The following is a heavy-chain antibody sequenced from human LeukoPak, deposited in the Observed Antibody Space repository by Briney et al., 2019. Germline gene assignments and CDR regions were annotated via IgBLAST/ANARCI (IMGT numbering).Heavy chain of an antibody. J-gene: IGHJ4*02. CDR1: GGTFSSYA. CDR2: IIPILGIA. D-gene: IGHD1-7*01. V-gene: IGHV1-69*04. CDR3: AREVASRALGEVELRHNIDY. Sequence: GASVKVSCKASGGTFSSYAISWVRQAPGQGLEWMGRIIPILGIANYAQKFQGRVTITADKSTSTAYMELSSLRSEDTAVYYCAREVASRALGEVELRHNIDYWGQGTLVTVSS.